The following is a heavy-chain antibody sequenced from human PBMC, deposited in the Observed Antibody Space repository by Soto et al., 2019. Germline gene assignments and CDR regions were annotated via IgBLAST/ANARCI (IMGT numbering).Heavy chain of an antibody. V-gene: IGHV4-4*02. CDR3: ARVRQGCSANNCYFDP. CDR2: VHISGHS. D-gene: IGHD1-1*01. Sequence: SETLSLTCTLSGGSVRAPDWWNWVRQSPDKGLEWIAEVHISGHSNYNPSLRGRVSVSIDSSKNQFYLNLNSVTAADTAIYYCARVRQGCSANNCYFDPWGQGTQVTVYS. J-gene: IGHJ5*01. CDR1: GGSVRAPDW.